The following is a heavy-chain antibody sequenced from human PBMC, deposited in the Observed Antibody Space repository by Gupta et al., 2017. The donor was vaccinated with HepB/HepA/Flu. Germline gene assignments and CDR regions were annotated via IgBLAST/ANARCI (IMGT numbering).Heavy chain of an antibody. CDR1: P. J-gene: IGHJ4*02. Sequence: PINWVRQAPGQGLEWMGGIIAMFGTANYGQKFQGRVTITADESTSTADMELSSLSSEDTALYFCTRGTGEENKNFWSGPFDQWGLGTLV. D-gene: IGHD3-3*01. V-gene: IGHV1-69*01. CDR3: TRGTGEENKNFWSGPFDQ. CDR2: IIAMFGTA.